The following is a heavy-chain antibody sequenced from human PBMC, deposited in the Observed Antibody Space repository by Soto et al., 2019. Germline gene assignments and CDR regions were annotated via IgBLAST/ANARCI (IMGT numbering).Heavy chain of an antibody. CDR1: GFTFRSYS. V-gene: IGHV3-48*02. Sequence: EVQLVESGGGLVQPGGSLRLSCAASGFTFRSYSMNWVRQAPGKGLEWVSDISSSSTIYYADSVKGRFTISRDNAKNSLYLQMNSLRDEDTAVYYCATLHRIAVAGGGNYNYGMDVWGQGTTVTVSS. J-gene: IGHJ6*02. CDR3: ATLHRIAVAGGGNYNYGMDV. D-gene: IGHD6-19*01. CDR2: ISSSSTI.